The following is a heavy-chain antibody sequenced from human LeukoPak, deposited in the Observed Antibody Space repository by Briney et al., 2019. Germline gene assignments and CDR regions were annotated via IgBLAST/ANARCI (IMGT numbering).Heavy chain of an antibody. CDR3: ASTSRYCSGGSCTPFDY. Sequence: GGSLRLSCAASGFTFSSYWMSWVRQAPGKGLEWVANIKQGGSEKYYVDSVKGRFTISRDSAKNSLYLQMNSLRAEDTAVYYCASTSRYCSGGSCTPFDYWGQGTLVTVSS. D-gene: IGHD2-15*01. CDR1: GFTFSSYW. V-gene: IGHV3-7*01. CDR2: IKQGGSEK. J-gene: IGHJ4*02.